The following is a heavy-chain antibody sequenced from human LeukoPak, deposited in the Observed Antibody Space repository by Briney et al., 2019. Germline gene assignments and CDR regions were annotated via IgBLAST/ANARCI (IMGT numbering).Heavy chain of an antibody. CDR1: GFTFSSNA. CDR3: ARELVSLGTGYFDL. CDR2: ISSSGGNT. J-gene: IGHJ2*01. D-gene: IGHD7-27*01. V-gene: IGHV3-23*01. Sequence: GGSLRHSCAASGFTFSSNAMSWVRQAPGKGLEWVSGISSSGGNTYYADSVKGRFTISRDNSKNTLYLQMNSLRAEDTAVYYCARELVSLGTGYFDLWGRGTLVTVSS.